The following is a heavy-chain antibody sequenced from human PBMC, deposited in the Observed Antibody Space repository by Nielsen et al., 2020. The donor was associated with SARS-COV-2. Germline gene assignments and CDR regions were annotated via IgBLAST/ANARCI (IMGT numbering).Heavy chain of an antibody. Sequence: GGSLKLSCAASGFSFDDDGMSWVRQVPGRGLEWVSGINWNGGRTGYADSVRGRFTISRDNAQSSLYLQMNSLTVEDTALYYCAWGYLAAPYYYGMDVWGQGTKVTVSS. J-gene: IGHJ6*02. CDR3: AWGYLAAPYYYGMDV. D-gene: IGHD6-13*01. CDR2: INWNGGRT. V-gene: IGHV3-20*04. CDR1: GFSFDDDG.